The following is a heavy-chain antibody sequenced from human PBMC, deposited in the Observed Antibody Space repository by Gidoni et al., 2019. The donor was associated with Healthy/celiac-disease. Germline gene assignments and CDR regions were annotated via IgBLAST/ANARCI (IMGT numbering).Heavy chain of an antibody. J-gene: IGHJ2*01. CDR3: AKSHCSGGSCYPYWYFDL. Sequence: EVQLLESGGGLVQPGGSLTLSCAASGFTFSRYAMSWVRQAPGKGLEWVSAISGSGGSTYYADSVKGRFTISRDNSKNTLYLQMNSLRAEDTAVYYCAKSHCSGGSCYPYWYFDLWGRGTLVTVSS. CDR2: ISGSGGST. CDR1: GFTFSRYA. D-gene: IGHD2-15*01. V-gene: IGHV3-23*01.